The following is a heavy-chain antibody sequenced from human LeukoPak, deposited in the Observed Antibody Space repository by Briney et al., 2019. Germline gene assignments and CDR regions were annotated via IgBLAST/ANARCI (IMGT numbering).Heavy chain of an antibody. Sequence: SETLSLTCTVSGGSISSYYWSWVRLPAGKGLEWIGRIYTSGGTNYNPSLKSRVTMSVDTSKNQFSLKLNSVTAADTAVYYCARGGPYDSGSFYFDYWGQGTLVTVSS. CDR3: ARGGPYDSGSFYFDY. J-gene: IGHJ4*02. V-gene: IGHV4-4*07. D-gene: IGHD1-26*01. CDR1: GGSISSYY. CDR2: IYTSGGT.